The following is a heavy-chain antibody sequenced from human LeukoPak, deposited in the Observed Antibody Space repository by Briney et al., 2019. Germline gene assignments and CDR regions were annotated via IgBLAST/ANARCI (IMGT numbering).Heavy chain of an antibody. CDR3: ARDLRRDTAMVTGGYYFDY. D-gene: IGHD5-18*01. Sequence: SETLSLTCTVSGGSISSSSYYWGWIRQPPGKGLEGIGSIYYSGSTYYNPSLKSRVTISVDTSKNQFSLKLSSVTAADTAVYYCARDLRRDTAMVTGGYYFDYWGQGTLVTVSS. CDR1: GGSISSSSYY. CDR2: IYYSGST. J-gene: IGHJ4*02. V-gene: IGHV4-39*07.